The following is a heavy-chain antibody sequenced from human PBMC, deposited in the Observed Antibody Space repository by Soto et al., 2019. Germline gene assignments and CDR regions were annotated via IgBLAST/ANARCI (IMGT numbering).Heavy chain of an antibody. CDR3: ARFFGSGFDF. D-gene: IGHD6-19*01. Sequence: PGGSLRLSCAASGFTFRDYYMNWIRQAPGKGLEWVSYISTSGATRYYADSVKGRFTISRDNAKTSLYLQMDSLRNEDTAVYYCARFFGSGFDFWGQGTLVTVSS. CDR2: ISTSGATR. CDR1: GFTFRDYY. V-gene: IGHV3-11*04. J-gene: IGHJ4*02.